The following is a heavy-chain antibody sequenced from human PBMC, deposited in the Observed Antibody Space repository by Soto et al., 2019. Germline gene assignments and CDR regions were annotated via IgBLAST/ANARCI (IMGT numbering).Heavy chain of an antibody. CDR1: GFTFSNYW. D-gene: IGHD2-21*01. V-gene: IGHV3-7*04. CDR2: IKQDGTEK. J-gene: IGHJ4*02. Sequence: ESGGGLVQPGGSLRLSCAASGFTFSNYWMSWVRQAPGKGLEWVANIKQDGTEKNYVDSVRGRFTISRDNAKNSLDLQMNRPAAEDPGGDYRARVANLGQGTLVTVSS. CDR3: ARVAN.